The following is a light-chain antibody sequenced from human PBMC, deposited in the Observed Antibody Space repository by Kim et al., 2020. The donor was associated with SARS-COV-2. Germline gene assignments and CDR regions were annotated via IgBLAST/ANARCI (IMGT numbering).Light chain of an antibody. J-gene: IGKJ4*01. CDR1: QDITTL. Sequence: ASVGDRVTITGRASQDITTLLVWYQQKPGKAPNLLIYSASNLERGVPSRFSGSGSGTEFTLTLSSLQPEDIATDYCQQSITFPLTFGGGTKVDIK. CDR2: SAS. V-gene: IGKV1-12*01. CDR3: QQSITFPLT.